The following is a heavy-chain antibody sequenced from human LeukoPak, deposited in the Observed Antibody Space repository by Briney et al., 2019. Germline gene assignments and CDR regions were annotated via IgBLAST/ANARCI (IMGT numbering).Heavy chain of an antibody. Sequence: ASVKVSCKASGYTFTSYDINWVRQAPGQGLEWMGWISAYNGNTNYAQKLQGRVTMTTDTSTSTAYMELRSLRSDDTAVYYCARLTMRDFYDAFDIWGQGTMATVSS. D-gene: IGHD4/OR15-4a*01. V-gene: IGHV1-18*01. J-gene: IGHJ3*02. CDR3: ARLTMRDFYDAFDI. CDR2: ISAYNGNT. CDR1: GYTFTSYD.